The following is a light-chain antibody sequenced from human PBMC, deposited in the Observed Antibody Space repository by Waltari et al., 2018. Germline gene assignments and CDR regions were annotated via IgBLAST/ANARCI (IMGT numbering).Light chain of an antibody. CDR3: QQYKTYPGT. V-gene: IGKV1-5*03. Sequence: DIQMTQSPSTLSASVGDRVIITCRASQSISSWLAWYQQKPGNAPKLLISKASSLESGVPARFSGSGSGTVFTLTSSSLQPDDFATYSCQQYKTYPGTFGQGTKVEIK. CDR2: KAS. CDR1: QSISSW. J-gene: IGKJ1*01.